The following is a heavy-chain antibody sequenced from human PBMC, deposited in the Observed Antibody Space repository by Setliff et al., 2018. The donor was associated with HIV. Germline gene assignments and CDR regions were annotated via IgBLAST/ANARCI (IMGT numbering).Heavy chain of an antibody. CDR1: GGSISSSSYY. Sequence: PSETLSLTCTVSGGSISSSSYYWGWIRQPPGKGLEWIGTTFYSGSTYYNPSLKSRVTISLDTSNNDFSLTLTSVTAADTALYFCATYLSDNYLDGAFDIWGRGTMVTVSS. CDR2: TFYSGST. V-gene: IGHV4-39*02. CDR3: ATYLSDNYLDGAFDI. J-gene: IGHJ3*02. D-gene: IGHD3-3*01.